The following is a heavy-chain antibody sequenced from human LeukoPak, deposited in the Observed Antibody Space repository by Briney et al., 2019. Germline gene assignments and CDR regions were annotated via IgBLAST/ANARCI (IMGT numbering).Heavy chain of an antibody. CDR2: ISSSGSTI. D-gene: IGHD3-22*01. V-gene: IGHV3-48*03. CDR3: ARDDSSGYSSRGVFDI. CDR1: GFTFSSYE. Sequence: PGGSLRLSCAASGFTFSSYEMNWVRQAPGKGLEWVSYISSSGSTIYDADSVKGRFTISRDNAKNSLYLQMNSLRAEDTAVYYCARDDSSGYSSRGVFDIWVQGTMVTVTS. J-gene: IGHJ3*02.